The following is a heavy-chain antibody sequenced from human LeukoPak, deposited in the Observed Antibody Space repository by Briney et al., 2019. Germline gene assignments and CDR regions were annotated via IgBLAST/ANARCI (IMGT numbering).Heavy chain of an antibody. D-gene: IGHD6-13*01. Sequence: SETLSLTCAVYGGSFSGYYWSWIRQPPGKGLEWIGEINHSGSTNYNPSLKSRVTISVDTSKNQFSLKLSSVTAADTAVYYCARGQRRWALAAAGTAYFDYWGQGTLVTASS. J-gene: IGHJ4*02. CDR2: INHSGST. V-gene: IGHV4-34*01. CDR3: ARGQRRWALAAAGTAYFDY. CDR1: GGSFSGYY.